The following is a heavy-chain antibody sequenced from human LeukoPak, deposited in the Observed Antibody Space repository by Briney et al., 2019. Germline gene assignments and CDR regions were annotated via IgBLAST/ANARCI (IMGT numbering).Heavy chain of an antibody. CDR2: IYYSGST. Sequence: SETLSLTCTVSGGSISSYYWSWIRQPPGKGLEWIGYIYYSGSTNYNPSLKGRVTISVDTSKNQFSLKLSSVTAADTAVYYCARSPLWFGVPYGMDVWGQGTTVTVSS. CDR3: ARSPLWFGVPYGMDV. V-gene: IGHV4-59*01. D-gene: IGHD3-10*01. J-gene: IGHJ6*02. CDR1: GGSISSYY.